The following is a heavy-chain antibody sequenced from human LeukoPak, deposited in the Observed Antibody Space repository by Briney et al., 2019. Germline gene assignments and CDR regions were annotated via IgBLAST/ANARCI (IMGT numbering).Heavy chain of an antibody. CDR3: ARAPRGSSSWYYFDY. CDR1: EFTFSSYA. CDR2: ISYDGSNK. D-gene: IGHD6-13*01. J-gene: IGHJ4*02. V-gene: IGHV3-30*04. Sequence: PGRSLRLSCAASEFTFSSYAMHWVRQAPGKGLEWVAVISYDGSNKYYADSVKGRFTISRDNSKNTLYLQMNSLRAEDTAVYYCARAPRGSSSWYYFDYWGQGTLVTVSS.